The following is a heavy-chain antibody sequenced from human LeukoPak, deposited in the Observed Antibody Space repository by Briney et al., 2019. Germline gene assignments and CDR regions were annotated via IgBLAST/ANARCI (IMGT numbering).Heavy chain of an antibody. CDR1: GFTFDDYA. D-gene: IGHD2-2*01. J-gene: IGHJ6*03. V-gene: IGHV3-9*01. CDR2: ISWNSDSI. Sequence: GGSLRLSCAASGFTFDDYAMHWVRQAPGKGLEWVSGISWNSDSIGFADSVKGRFTISRDNAKNSLYLQMNSLRAEDTAVYYCARDRCSSTSCYANYYYYMDVWGKGTTVTVSS. CDR3: ARDRCSSTSCYANYYYYMDV.